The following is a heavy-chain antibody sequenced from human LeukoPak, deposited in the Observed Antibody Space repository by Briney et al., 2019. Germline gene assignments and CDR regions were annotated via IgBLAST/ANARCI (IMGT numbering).Heavy chain of an antibody. V-gene: IGHV3-23*01. J-gene: IGHJ5*02. CDR1: GLTFSSYA. CDR3: ARDPRNVGLAP. CDR2: ISGSGGST. D-gene: IGHD2-15*01. Sequence: GGSLRLSCATSGLTFSSYAMTWVRQAPGKGLEWVSGISGSGGSTDYADSVKGRFTMSRDNVKNTLCLQMNSLRVEDTAVYYCARDPRNVGLAPWGQGTLVTVSS.